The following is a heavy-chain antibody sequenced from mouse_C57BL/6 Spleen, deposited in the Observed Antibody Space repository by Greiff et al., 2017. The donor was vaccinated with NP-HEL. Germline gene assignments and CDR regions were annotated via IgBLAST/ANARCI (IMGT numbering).Heavy chain of an antibody. D-gene: IGHD2-12*01. J-gene: IGHJ2*01. V-gene: IGHV1-64*01. Sequence: QVQLQQPGAELVKPGASVKLSCKASGYTFTSYCMHWVKQRPGQGLEWIGMIHPNSGSTNYNEKFKSKATLTVDKSSSTASMQLSSLTSEASAVFDWARARPTSGYTTYLDNGGQGTTLTVSS. CDR3: ARARPTSGYTTYLDN. CDR2: IHPNSGST. CDR1: GYTFTSYC.